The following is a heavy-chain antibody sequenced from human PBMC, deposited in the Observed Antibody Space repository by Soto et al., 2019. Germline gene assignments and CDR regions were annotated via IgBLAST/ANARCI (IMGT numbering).Heavy chain of an antibody. Sequence: QITLKESGPTLGKPTQTLTLPCTFSGFSLSTSGVGVGWIRQPPGKALEWLALIYWDDDKRYSPSLKSRLTITKDTSKNQVVLTMTNMDPVDTATYYCAHVYGGYDNFDYWGQGTLVTVSS. V-gene: IGHV2-5*02. CDR3: AHVYGGYDNFDY. CDR2: IYWDDDK. D-gene: IGHD5-12*01. CDR1: GFSLSTSGVG. J-gene: IGHJ4*02.